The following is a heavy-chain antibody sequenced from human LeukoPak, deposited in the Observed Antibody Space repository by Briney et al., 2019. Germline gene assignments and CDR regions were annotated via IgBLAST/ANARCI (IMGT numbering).Heavy chain of an antibody. J-gene: IGHJ5*02. CDR2: IYTSGST. D-gene: IGHD3/OR15-3a*01. Sequence: PSQTLSLTCTVSGGSISSGSYYWSWIRQPAGKGLEWFGRIYTSGSTNYNPSLKSRVTISVDTSKNQFSLKLSSVTAADTAVYYCARGIIGLVTGLNWFDPWGQGTLVTVSS. V-gene: IGHV4-61*02. CDR3: ARGIIGLVTGLNWFDP. CDR1: GGSISSGSYY.